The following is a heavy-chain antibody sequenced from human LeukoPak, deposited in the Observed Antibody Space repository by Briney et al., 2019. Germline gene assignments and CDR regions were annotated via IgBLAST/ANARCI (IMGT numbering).Heavy chain of an antibody. J-gene: IGHJ6*02. V-gene: IGHV1-24*01. CDR3: ATSISSGYYYYGMDV. D-gene: IGHD2/OR15-2a*01. Sequence: GASVKVSCKVSGYTLTVLSMHWVRQAPGKGLGWMGGFDPEDGETIYAQKFQGRVTMTEDTSTDTAYMELSSLRSGDTAVYYCATSISSGYYYYGMDVWGQGTTVTVSS. CDR1: GYTLTVLS. CDR2: FDPEDGET.